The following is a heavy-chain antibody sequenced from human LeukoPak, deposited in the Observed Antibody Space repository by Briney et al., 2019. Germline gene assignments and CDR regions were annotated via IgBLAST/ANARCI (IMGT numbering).Heavy chain of an antibody. CDR2: IIPIFGTA. Sequence: SVKVSCKASGGTFSSYAISWVRQAPGQGLEWMGGIIPIFGTANYAQKFQGRVTITADESTSTAYMQLSSLRSEDTAVYYCARGRVTTVPQFRYYFDYWGQGTLVTVSS. CDR3: ARGRVTTVPQFRYYFDY. CDR1: GGTFSSYA. D-gene: IGHD4-17*01. V-gene: IGHV1-69*01. J-gene: IGHJ4*02.